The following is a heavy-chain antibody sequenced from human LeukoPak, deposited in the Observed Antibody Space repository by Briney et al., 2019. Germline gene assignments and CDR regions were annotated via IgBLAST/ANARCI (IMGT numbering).Heavy chain of an antibody. J-gene: IGHJ4*02. Sequence: PGGSLRLSCAASGFTFSSHSMSWVRQPPGKGLEWVSVFYVGGATYYADSVKGRFTISRDNSENTLYLQMKSLRAEDTAVYYCARGDGYNFFDYWGQGTLVTVSS. CDR1: GFTFSSHS. V-gene: IGHV3-53*01. CDR2: FYVGGAT. CDR3: ARGDGYNFFDY. D-gene: IGHD5-24*01.